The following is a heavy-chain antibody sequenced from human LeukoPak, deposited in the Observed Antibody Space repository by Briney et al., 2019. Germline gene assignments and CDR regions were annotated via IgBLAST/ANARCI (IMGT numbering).Heavy chain of an antibody. CDR2: ISAYNGNT. CDR3: ARDDIVVVPAALSGRFDY. V-gene: IGHV1-18*01. Sequence: GASGKVSCKASGYTFTSYGISWVRQAPGQGLEWMGWISAYNGNTNYAQKLQGRVTMTTDTSTSTAYMELRSLRSDYTAVYYCARDDIVVVPAALSGRFDYWGQGTLVTVSS. J-gene: IGHJ4*02. CDR1: GYTFTSYG. D-gene: IGHD2-2*01.